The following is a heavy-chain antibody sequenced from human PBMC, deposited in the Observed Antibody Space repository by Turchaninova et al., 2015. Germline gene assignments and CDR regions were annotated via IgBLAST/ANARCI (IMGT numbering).Heavy chain of an antibody. J-gene: IGHJ4*02. CDR1: GFTFSIYS. Sequence: EVQLVESGGDLVQPGGSLRLSCAASGFTFSIYSMKWVGKAPGQGLGWVSYIGTSSTIYYADSVKGRFTISRDNAKNSLYLQMNSLRAEDTAVYYCARDRYGDYVHDYWGQGTLVTVSS. CDR2: IGTSSTI. CDR3: ARDRYGDYVHDY. V-gene: IGHV3-48*04. D-gene: IGHD4-17*01.